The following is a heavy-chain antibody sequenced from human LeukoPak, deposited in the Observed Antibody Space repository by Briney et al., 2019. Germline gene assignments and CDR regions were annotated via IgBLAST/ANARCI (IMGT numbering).Heavy chain of an antibody. D-gene: IGHD2-15*01. CDR3: AKDQRILD. CDR1: GFTFSTYG. J-gene: IGHJ4*02. Sequence: GGSLRLSCAASGFTFSTYGVHWVRQAPGKGLEWVAVIWYDGSQKYYADSVKGRFTISRDNSKNTLYLQMNSLRAEDTAVYYCAKDQRILDWGQGTLVTVSS. CDR2: IWYDGSQK. V-gene: IGHV3-33*06.